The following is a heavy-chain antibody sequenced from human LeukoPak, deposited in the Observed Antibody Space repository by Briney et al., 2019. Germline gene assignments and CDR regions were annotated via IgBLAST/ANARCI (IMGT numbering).Heavy chain of an antibody. Sequence: GGSLRLSCAASGFTFSSYAMHWVRQAPGKGLEWVSYISSSSYTYYADSVKGRFTISRDNAKNSLYLQMNSLRAEDTAVYYCARESYYYGSGNYYMFDYWGQGILVTVSS. D-gene: IGHD3-10*01. CDR3: ARESYYYGSGNYYMFDY. J-gene: IGHJ4*02. CDR1: GFTFSSYA. CDR2: ISSSSYT. V-gene: IGHV3-21*06.